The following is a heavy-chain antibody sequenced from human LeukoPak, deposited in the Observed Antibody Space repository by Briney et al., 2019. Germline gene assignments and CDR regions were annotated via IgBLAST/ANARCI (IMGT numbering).Heavy chain of an antibody. CDR1: GGSVISTNW. J-gene: IGHJ4*02. CDR3: ARAGSSSTSWILDY. CDR2: VHLDGRT. V-gene: IGHV4-4*02. Sequence: SETLSLTCGVSGGSVISTNWWTWVRQPPGKGLEWIGEVHLDGRTNYNPSLESRLTISVDLSENHVSLKLTSVTAADTAVYYCARAGSSSTSWILDYWGQGTLATVSS. D-gene: IGHD2-2*01.